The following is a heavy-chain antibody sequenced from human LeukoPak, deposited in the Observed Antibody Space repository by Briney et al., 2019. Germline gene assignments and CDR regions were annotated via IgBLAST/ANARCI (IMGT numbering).Heavy chain of an antibody. CDR2: ISGSGGVI. CDR3: AKEIYTVSTSTLDY. D-gene: IGHD4-17*01. CDR1: GFTFNNFG. J-gene: IGHJ4*02. Sequence: GGSLRLSCAASGFTFNNFGMSWVRQAPGKGLEWVSAISGSGGVIHYADSVKGRFTISRDNSRKTVYLQMNSLRVEDTAVYYCAKEIYTVSTSTLDYWGQGSLVTVSS. V-gene: IGHV3-23*01.